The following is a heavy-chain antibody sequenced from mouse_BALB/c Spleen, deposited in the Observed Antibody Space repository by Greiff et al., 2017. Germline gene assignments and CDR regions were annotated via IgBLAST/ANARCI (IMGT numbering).Heavy chain of an antibody. V-gene: IGHV3-6*02. CDR2: ISYDGSN. D-gene: IGHD2-3*01. J-gene: IGHJ4*01. CDR1: GYSITSGYY. Sequence: DVKLQESGPGLVKPSQSLSLTCSVTGYSITSGYYWNWIRQFPGNKLEWMGYISYDGSNNYNPSLKNRISITRDTSKNQFFLKLNSVTTEDTATYYCAREGDDGYYYYAMDYWGQGTSVTVSS. CDR3: AREGDDGYYYYAMDY.